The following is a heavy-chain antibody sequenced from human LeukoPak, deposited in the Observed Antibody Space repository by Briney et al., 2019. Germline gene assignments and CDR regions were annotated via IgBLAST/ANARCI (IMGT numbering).Heavy chain of an antibody. V-gene: IGHV3-53*01. CDR2: IYSDNT. CDR3: AELGITMIGGV. Sequence: PGGSLRLSCAASGFTFSNYWMHWVRQAPGKGLEWVSFIYSDNTHYSDSVKGRFTISRDNSKNTLYLQMNSLRAEDTAVYYCAELGITMIGGVWGKGTTVTISS. CDR1: GFTFSNYW. D-gene: IGHD3-10*02. J-gene: IGHJ6*04.